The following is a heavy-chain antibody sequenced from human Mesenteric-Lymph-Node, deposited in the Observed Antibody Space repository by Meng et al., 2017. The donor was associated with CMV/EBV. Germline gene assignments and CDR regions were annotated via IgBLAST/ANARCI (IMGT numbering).Heavy chain of an antibody. Sequence: GGSLRLSCAASGFTFRSSEMNWVRQAPGKGLEWVSYISNSGTNIYYADSVKGRFTISRDNAKSSLYLQMNSLRAEDTAVYYCARAFDYWGQGTLVTVSS. CDR1: GFTFRSSE. J-gene: IGHJ4*02. CDR3: ARAFDY. CDR2: ISNSGTNI. V-gene: IGHV3-48*03.